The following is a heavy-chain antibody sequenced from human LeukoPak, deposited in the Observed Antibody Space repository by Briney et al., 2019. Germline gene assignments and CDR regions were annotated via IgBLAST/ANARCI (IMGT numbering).Heavy chain of an antibody. V-gene: IGHV1-8*03. CDR3: ARTNYHDTSGASNWFDP. CDR1: GYTFTSYD. J-gene: IGHJ5*02. D-gene: IGHD3-22*01. CDR2: MNPNSGNT. Sequence: ASVKVSCKASGYTFTSYDINWVRQATGQGLEWMGWMNPNSGNTGYAQKFQGRVTITRNTSTGTAYMELSSLRSEDTAVYYCARTNYHDTSGASNWFDPWGQGTLVTVSS.